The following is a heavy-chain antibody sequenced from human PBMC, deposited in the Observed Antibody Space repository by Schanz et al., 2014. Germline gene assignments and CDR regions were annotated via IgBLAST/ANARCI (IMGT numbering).Heavy chain of an antibody. CDR1: GYSFTDYA. Sequence: QVQLVQSGAEVKKPGASVRVSCKASGYSFTDYAIHCVRQAPGQGLEWMGLINPYDDTIDYAKKFQGRFTRTRDTSTTTVYMELSSLRSDDTAMYYCVTEKRMESGTWAKAFDIWGQGTWVTVSS. D-gene: IGHD3-3*01. J-gene: IGHJ3*02. V-gene: IGHV1-46*01. CDR2: INPYDDTI. CDR3: VTEKRMESGTWAKAFDI.